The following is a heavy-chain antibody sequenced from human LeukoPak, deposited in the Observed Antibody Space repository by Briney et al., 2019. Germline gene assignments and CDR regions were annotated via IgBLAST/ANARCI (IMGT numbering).Heavy chain of an antibody. CDR3: AKLSPYCSSTNCRLLDY. CDR1: GYTFTSYD. D-gene: IGHD2-2*01. J-gene: IGHJ4*02. V-gene: IGHV1-8*01. CDR2: MNPNSGNT. Sequence: VASVKVSCKASGYTFTSYDINWVRQATGQGLEWMGWMNPNSGNTGYAQKFQGRVTMTRNTSISTAYMELSSLRAEDSAVYYCAKLSPYCSSTNCRLLDYWGQGTLVTVSS.